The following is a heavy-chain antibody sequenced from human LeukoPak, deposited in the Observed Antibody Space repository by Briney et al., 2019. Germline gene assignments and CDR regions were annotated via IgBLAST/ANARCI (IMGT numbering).Heavy chain of an antibody. V-gene: IGHV4-34*01. CDR2: INHSGST. CDR1: GGSISSYY. CDR3: ARGRKLVGATRACRLDY. Sequence: PSETLSLTCTVSGGSISSYYWSWIRQPPGKGLEWIGEINHSGSTNYNPSLKSRVTIPVDTSKNQFSLKLSSATAADTAVYYCARGRKLVGATRACRLDYWGQGTLVTVSS. D-gene: IGHD1-26*01. J-gene: IGHJ4*02.